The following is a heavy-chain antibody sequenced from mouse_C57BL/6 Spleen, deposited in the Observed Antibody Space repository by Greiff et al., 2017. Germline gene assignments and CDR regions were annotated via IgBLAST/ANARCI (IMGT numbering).Heavy chain of an antibody. CDR1: GYAFTNYL. CDR2: INPGSGGT. CDR3: ARGGSNLDY. J-gene: IGHJ2*01. Sequence: QVQLQQSGAELVRPGTSVKVSCKASGYAFTNYLIEWVKQRPGQGLEWIGVINPGSGGTNYNEKFKGKATLTADKSSSTAYMQLSSLTSEDSAVYFCARGGSNLDYWGQGTTLTVSS. D-gene: IGHD2-5*01. V-gene: IGHV1-54*01.